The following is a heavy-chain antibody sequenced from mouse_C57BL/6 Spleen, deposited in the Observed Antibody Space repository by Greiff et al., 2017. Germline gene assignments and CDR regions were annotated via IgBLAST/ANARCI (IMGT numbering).Heavy chain of an antibody. CDR3: ARDWDSYDY. CDR1: GYTFTSYW. Sequence: VQLQQSGPELVKPGASVTLSCTASGYTFTSYWMHWVKQRPGQGLEWIGMIHTNSGSTNYNEKFKSKATLTVDKSSSTAYMQLSSLTTEDSAVYYCARDWDSYDYWGQGTTLTVSS. V-gene: IGHV1-64*01. J-gene: IGHJ2*01. D-gene: IGHD4-1*01. CDR2: IHTNSGST.